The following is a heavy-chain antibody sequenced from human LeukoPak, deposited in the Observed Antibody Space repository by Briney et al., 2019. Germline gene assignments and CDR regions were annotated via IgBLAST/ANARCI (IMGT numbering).Heavy chain of an antibody. CDR3: ARDLVDTAMVNRALHYYGMDV. V-gene: IGHV1-69*01. D-gene: IGHD5-18*01. CDR1: GGTFSSYA. CDR2: IIPIFGTA. J-gene: IGHJ6*02. Sequence: SVKVSCKASGGTFSSYAISWVRQAPGQGLEWMGGIIPIFGTANYAQKFQGRVTITADESTSTACMELSSLRSEDTAVYYCARDLVDTAMVNRALHYYGMDVWGQGTTVTVSS.